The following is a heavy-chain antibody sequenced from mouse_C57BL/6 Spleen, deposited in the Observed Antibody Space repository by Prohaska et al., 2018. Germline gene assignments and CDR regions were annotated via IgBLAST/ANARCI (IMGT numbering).Heavy chain of an antibody. CDR1: GFTFNTYA. CDR3: VRSYYGNPWYFDV. CDR2: IRSNSSNYAT. J-gene: IGHJ1*03. Sequence: EVQLVESGGGLVQPKGSLKLSCAASGFTFNTYAMHWVRQAPGKGLEWVARIRSNSSNYATYYADSVKDRFTISRDDSQSMLYLQMNNLKTEDTAMYYCVRSYYGNPWYFDVWGTGTTVTVSS. V-gene: IGHV10-3*01. D-gene: IGHD2-10*01.